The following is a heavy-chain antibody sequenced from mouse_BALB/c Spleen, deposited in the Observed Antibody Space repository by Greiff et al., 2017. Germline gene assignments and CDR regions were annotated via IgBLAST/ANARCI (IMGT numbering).Heavy chain of an antibody. CDR3: TSGDGYCWFAY. J-gene: IGHJ3*01. Sequence: VQLQQSGAELVRPGASVKLSCKAPGYTFTSYWINWVKQRPGQGLEWIGNIYPSASYTNYNQKFKDKATLTVDKSSSTAYMQLSSPTSEDSAVFYSTSGDGYCWFAYWGQGTLVAVSA. CDR1: GYTFTSYW. CDR2: IYPSASYT. V-gene: IGHV1-69*02. D-gene: IGHD2-3*01.